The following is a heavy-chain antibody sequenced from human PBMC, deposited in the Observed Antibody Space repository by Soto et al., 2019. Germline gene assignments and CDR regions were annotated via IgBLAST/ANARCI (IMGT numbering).Heavy chain of an antibody. Sequence: QLQLVQSGAEVKKPGSSVKVSCKASGGTFSSYAISWVRQAPGQGLEWMGGIIPIFGTANYAQKFQGRVTITADESTSTAYMELSSLRSEDTAVYYCARAVFSYSSSSASQAGYYYYGMDVWGQGTTVTVSS. J-gene: IGHJ6*02. CDR3: ARAVFSYSSSSASQAGYYYYGMDV. CDR1: GGTFSSYA. D-gene: IGHD6-6*01. V-gene: IGHV1-69*01. CDR2: IIPIFGTA.